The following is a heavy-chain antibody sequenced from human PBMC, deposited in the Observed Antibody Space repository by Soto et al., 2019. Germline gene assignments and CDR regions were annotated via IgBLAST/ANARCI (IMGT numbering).Heavy chain of an antibody. CDR2: ISAYNGNT. CDR1: GYTFTSYG. Sequence: QVQLVQSGAEVKKPGASVKVSCKASGYTFTSYGISWVRQAPGQGLEWRGWISAYNGNTNYAQKLQGRVTMTTDTYTSTAQMELRSLRSDDTAVYYCARGRGIYDFSSGPTQQNAFDSWGQGTMVTVSS. CDR3: ARGRGIYDFSSGPTQQNAFDS. D-gene: IGHD3-3*01. J-gene: IGHJ3*02. V-gene: IGHV1-18*04.